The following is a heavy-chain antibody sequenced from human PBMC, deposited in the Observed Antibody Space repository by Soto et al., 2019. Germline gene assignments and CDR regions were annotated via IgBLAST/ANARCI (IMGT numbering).Heavy chain of an antibody. D-gene: IGHD6-19*01. CDR2: ISSSSSYI. V-gene: IGHV3-21*01. CDR1: GFTFSSYS. CDR3: AGEEIAVARTNCDS. Sequence: PGGSLRLSCAASGFTFSSYSMNWVRQAPGKGLEWVSSISSSSSYIYYADSVKGRFTISRDNAKNSLYLQMNSLRAEDTAVYDSAGEEIAVARTNCDSWVQGTLVTVSS. J-gene: IGHJ4*02.